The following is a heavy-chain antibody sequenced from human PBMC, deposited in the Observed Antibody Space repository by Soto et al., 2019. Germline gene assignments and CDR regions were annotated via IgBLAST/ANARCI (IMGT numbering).Heavy chain of an antibody. J-gene: IGHJ4*02. V-gene: IGHV1-69*01. CDR2: VIPAFGTS. CDR3: ARDFVTVTTLGYFDT. D-gene: IGHD4-17*01. Sequence: QVQLVQSGAEVKKPGSSVKVSCKASGGAFSNDAFSWVRQAPGQGLQWMGGVIPAFGTSNIPQNFRDRVTLTADESTSTVYMELSSLRSDDTAVYYCARDFVTVTTLGYFDTWGQGTLVTVSS. CDR1: GGAFSNDA.